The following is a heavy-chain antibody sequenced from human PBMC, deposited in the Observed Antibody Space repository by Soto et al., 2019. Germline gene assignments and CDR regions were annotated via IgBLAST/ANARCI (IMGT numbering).Heavy chain of an antibody. CDR1: GFTFSSYW. J-gene: IGHJ6*03. CDR3: ATLGLPPRYYYYYYMDV. V-gene: IGHV3-7*01. D-gene: IGHD3-10*01. Sequence: GGSLRLSCAASGFTFSSYWMSWVRQAPGKGLEWVANIKQDGSEKYYVDSVKGRFTISRDNAKNSLYLQMNSLRAEDAAVYYCATLGLPPRYYYYYYMDVWGKGTTVTVSS. CDR2: IKQDGSEK.